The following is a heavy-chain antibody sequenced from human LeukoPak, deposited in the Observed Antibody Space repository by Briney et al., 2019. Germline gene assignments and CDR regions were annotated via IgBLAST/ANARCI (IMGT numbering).Heavy chain of an antibody. CDR1: GFTFSSYS. D-gene: IGHD6-13*01. CDR3: ARERQYSSSWSTPFDY. V-gene: IGHV3-21*01. Sequence: GGSLRLSCSASGFTFSSYSMNWVRQAPGKGLEWVSSITSSSNYIYYADSVKGRFTTSRDNAKNSLFLQMNSLRAEDTAVYYCARERQYSSSWSTPFDYWGQGTLDTVSS. J-gene: IGHJ4*02. CDR2: ITSSSNYI.